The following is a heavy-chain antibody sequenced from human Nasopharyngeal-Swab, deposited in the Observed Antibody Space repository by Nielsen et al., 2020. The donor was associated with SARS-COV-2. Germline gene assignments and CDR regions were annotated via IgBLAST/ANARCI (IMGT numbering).Heavy chain of an antibody. CDR1: GFTFSSYA. Sequence: GESLKISCAASGFTFSSYAMHWVRQAPGKGLEWVAVISYDGSNKYYADSVKGRFTISRDNSKNTLYLQMNSLRAEDTAVYYCARDSGGLKDYWGQGTLVTVSP. CDR3: ARDSGGLKDY. CDR2: ISYDGSNK. J-gene: IGHJ4*02. D-gene: IGHD3-10*01. V-gene: IGHV3-30-3*01.